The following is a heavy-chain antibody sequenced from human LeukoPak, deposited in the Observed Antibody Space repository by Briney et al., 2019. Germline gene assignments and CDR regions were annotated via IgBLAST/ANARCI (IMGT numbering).Heavy chain of an antibody. V-gene: IGHV1-8*01. CDR2: MNPNSGST. D-gene: IGHD1-14*01. CDR1: GYTFTNYD. CDR3: ARDHNHKFDY. Sequence: ASVKVSCKASGYTFTNYDFNWMRQATGQGLEWMGWMNPNSGSTGYAQKFQGRVTMTRDTSISTAYMELSSLTSEDTAVYYCARDHNHKFDYWGQGTLVTVSS. J-gene: IGHJ4*02.